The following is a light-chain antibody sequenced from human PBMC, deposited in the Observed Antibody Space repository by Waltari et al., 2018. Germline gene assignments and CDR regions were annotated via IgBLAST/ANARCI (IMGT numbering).Light chain of an antibody. CDR3: CSYTSSSTYV. J-gene: IGLJ1*01. CDR2: DVS. Sequence: QSALTQPASVSGSPGQSITISCTGTRSDVGGYDFVSWYQQHPDKAPPLIIYDVSKRPSEVSNRFSGSKSGYTASLTISGLQAADEADYYCCSYTSSSTYVFGTGTKVTVL. V-gene: IGLV2-14*03. CDR1: RSDVGGYDF.